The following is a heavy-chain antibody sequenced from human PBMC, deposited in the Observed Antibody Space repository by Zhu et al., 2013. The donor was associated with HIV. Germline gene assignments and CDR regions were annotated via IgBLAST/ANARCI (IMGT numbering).Heavy chain of an antibody. J-gene: IGHJ4*02. CDR1: GYTFTSYY. CDR2: INPSGGST. Sequence: QVQLVQSGAEVKKPGASVKVSCKASGYTFTSYYMHWVRQAPGQGLEWMGIINPSGGSTSYAQKFQGRVTMTRDTSTSTVYMELSSLRSEDTAVYYCASSLLGYCSSTSCYVFDYWGQGTLVTVSS. D-gene: IGHD2-2*01. V-gene: IGHV1-46*01. CDR3: ASSLLGYCSSTSCYVFDY.